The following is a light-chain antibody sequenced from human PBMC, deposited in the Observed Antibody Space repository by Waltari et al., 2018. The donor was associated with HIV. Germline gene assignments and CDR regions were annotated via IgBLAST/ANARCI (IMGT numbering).Light chain of an antibody. V-gene: IGLV1-47*01. J-gene: IGLJ3*02. Sequence: QTVLTQPPSASETPGRTIPISCSGTSSNIVSNYLYWYVPLPHTAPKLLIYRNNQRPSGVPGRFSGSKSGTSASLAISDLQSDDEADYYCASWDDSLSAWLFGGGTKLTVL. CDR3: ASWDDSLSAWL. CDR1: SSNIVSNY. CDR2: RNN.